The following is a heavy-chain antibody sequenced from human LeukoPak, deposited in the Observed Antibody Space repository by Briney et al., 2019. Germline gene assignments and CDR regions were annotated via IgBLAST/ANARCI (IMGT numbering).Heavy chain of an antibody. CDR2: ISHDGSNK. J-gene: IGHJ4*02. V-gene: IGHV3-30*18. CDR1: GFTFNNYG. D-gene: IGHD1-26*01. Sequence: GGSLRLSCAASGFTFNNYGMHWVRQAPGKGLEWVAVISHDGSNKYYADSVKGRFTISRDNSKNTLYLRMDSLRVEDTAVYYCAKWLYSGKYWTGKDYFDYWGQGTLVTVSS. CDR3: AKWLYSGKYWTGKDYFDY.